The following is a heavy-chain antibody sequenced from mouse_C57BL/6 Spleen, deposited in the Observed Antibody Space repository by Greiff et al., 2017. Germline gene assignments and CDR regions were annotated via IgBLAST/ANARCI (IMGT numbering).Heavy chain of an antibody. CDR1: GYTFTSYT. D-gene: IGHD2-4*01. J-gene: IGHJ3*01. CDR2: INPSSGYT. CDR3: ARGYDYDEFAY. V-gene: IGHV1-4*01. Sequence: VQLKESGAELARPGASVKMSCKASGYTFTSYTMHWVKQRPGQGLEWIGYINPSSGYTKYNQKFKDKATLTADKSSSTAYMQLSSLTSEDSAVYYCARGYDYDEFAYWGQGTLVTVSA.